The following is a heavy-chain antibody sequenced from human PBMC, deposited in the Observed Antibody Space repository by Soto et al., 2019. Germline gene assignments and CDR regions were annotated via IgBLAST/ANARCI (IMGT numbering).Heavy chain of an antibody. J-gene: IGHJ4*02. Sequence: SETLSLTCAVYGGSFSGYYWSWIRQPPGKGLEWIGEINHSGSTNYNPSLKSRVTISVDTSKNQFSLKLSSVTAADTAVYYCARGRHDSSGYYFDYWGQGTLFTAPQ. CDR2: INHSGST. D-gene: IGHD3-22*01. CDR1: GGSFSGYY. CDR3: ARGRHDSSGYYFDY. V-gene: IGHV4-34*01.